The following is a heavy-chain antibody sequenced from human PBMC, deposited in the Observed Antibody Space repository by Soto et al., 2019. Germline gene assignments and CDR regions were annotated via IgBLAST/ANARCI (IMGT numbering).Heavy chain of an antibody. Sequence: GGSLRLSCAASGFTFSSYDMHWVRQATGKGLEWVSAIGTAGDTYYPGSVKGRFTISRENAKNSLYLQMNSLRAEDTAVYYCARGSASHYYYYGMDVWGQGTTVPVSS. J-gene: IGHJ6*02. CDR1: GFTFSSYD. CDR2: IGTAGDT. V-gene: IGHV3-13*01. CDR3: ARGSASHYYYYGMDV.